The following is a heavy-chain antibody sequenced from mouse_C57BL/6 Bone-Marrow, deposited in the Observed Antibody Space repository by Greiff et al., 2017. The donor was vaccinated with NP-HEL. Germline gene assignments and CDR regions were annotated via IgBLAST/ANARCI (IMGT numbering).Heavy chain of an antibody. CDR2: IYPRDGST. J-gene: IGHJ3*01. Sequence: VQRVESDAELVKPGASVKISCKVSGYTFTDHTIHWMKQRPEQGLEWIGYIYPRDGSTKYNEKFKGKATLTADKSSSTAYMQLNSLTSEDSAVYFCAREGIDYDEFAYWGQGTLVTVSA. D-gene: IGHD2-4*01. V-gene: IGHV1-78*01. CDR3: AREGIDYDEFAY. CDR1: GYTFTDHT.